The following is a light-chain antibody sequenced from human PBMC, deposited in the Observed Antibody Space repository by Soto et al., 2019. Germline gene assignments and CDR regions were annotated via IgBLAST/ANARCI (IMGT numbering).Light chain of an antibody. Sequence: QSVVTQEPSLTVSPGGTVTLTCGSSTGAVTDGHYPYWFQQKPGQAPRTLIYDTSNKHSWTPARFSGSLLGGKAALTLSDAQPEDEAEYYCLLSYSSASVVFGGGTKLTVL. CDR1: TGAVTDGHY. CDR2: DTS. J-gene: IGLJ2*01. CDR3: LLSYSSASVV. V-gene: IGLV7-46*01.